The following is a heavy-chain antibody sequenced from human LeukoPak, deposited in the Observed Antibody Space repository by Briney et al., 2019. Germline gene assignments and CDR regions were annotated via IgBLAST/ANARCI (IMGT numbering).Heavy chain of an antibody. CDR3: ARGSTSYYYGMDV. Sequence: GGSLRLSCAASGFTFSSYTMNWVRQAPGKGLEWVSSIISSGSYIYYADSVKGRFTISRHNSKNTLYLQMNSLRAEDTAVYYCARGSTSYYYGMDVWGQGTTVTVSS. J-gene: IGHJ6*02. V-gene: IGHV3-21*04. D-gene: IGHD2-2*01. CDR1: GFTFSSYT. CDR2: IISSGSYI.